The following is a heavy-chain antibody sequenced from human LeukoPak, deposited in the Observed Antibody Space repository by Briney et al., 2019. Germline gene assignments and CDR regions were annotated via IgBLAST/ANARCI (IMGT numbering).Heavy chain of an antibody. CDR1: GFTVSSNC. D-gene: IGHD2-21*01. CDR3: ARDRYCGGDCYYGMDV. Sequence: PGGSLRLSCAASGFTVSSNCMSWVRQAPGKGLEWVSVIYSGGSTYYADSVKGRFTISRDNSKNTLYLQMNSLRAEDTAVYYCARDRYCGGDCYYGMDVWGQGTTVTVSS. V-gene: IGHV3-53*01. J-gene: IGHJ6*02. CDR2: IYSGGST.